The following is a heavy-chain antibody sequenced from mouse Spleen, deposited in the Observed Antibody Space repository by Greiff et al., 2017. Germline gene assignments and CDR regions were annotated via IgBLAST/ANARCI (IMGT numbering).Heavy chain of an antibody. Sequence: VQLQQPGAELVKPGASVKLSCKASGYTFTSYYMYWVKQRPGQGLEWIGGINPSNGGTNFNEKFKSKATLTVDKSSSTAYMQLSSLTSEDSAVYYCTRHPYYGNLYAVDYWGQGTSVTVSS. CDR1: GYTFTSYY. CDR3: TRHPYYGNLYAVDY. V-gene: IGHV1S81*02. J-gene: IGHJ4*01. D-gene: IGHD2-10*01. CDR2: INPSNGGT.